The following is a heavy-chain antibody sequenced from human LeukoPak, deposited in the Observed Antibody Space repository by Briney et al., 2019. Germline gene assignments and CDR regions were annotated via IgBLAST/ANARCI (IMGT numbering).Heavy chain of an antibody. CDR2: ISAYNGNT. CDR1: GYIFKNYG. Sequence: ASVKVSCKAYGYIFKNYGISWVRQAPGQGLEWMGWISAYNGNTNYAQKFQGRVTMTRDTSTSTVYMELSSLRSEDTAVYYCARYCSGGSCYALDPWGQGTLVTVSS. V-gene: IGHV1-18*01. CDR3: ARYCSGGSCYALDP. J-gene: IGHJ5*02. D-gene: IGHD2-15*01.